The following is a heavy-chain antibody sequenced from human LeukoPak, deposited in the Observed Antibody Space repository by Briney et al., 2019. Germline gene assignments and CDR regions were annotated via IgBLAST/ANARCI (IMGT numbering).Heavy chain of an antibody. CDR1: GGSISSYY. Sequence: SETLSLTCTVSGGSISSYYWSWIRQPPGKGLEWIGYIYYSGSTNYNPSLKSRVTMSVDTSKNQFSLRLRSVTAADTAVYYCARQIASAGTAGFDFWGQGALVTVSS. CDR2: IYYSGST. V-gene: IGHV4-59*12. J-gene: IGHJ4*02. CDR3: ARQIASAGTAGFDF. D-gene: IGHD6-13*01.